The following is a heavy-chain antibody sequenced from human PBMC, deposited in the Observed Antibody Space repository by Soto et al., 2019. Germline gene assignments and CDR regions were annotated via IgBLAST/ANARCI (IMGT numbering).Heavy chain of an antibody. CDR2: IYYSGSI. D-gene: IGHD2-8*01. CDR3: ARGRGNLRTNGVCPWFDP. J-gene: IGHJ5*02. V-gene: IGHV4-31*03. CDR1: GGSISSGGYY. Sequence: SETLSLTCTVSGGSISSGGYYWSWIRQHPGKGLEWIGYIYYSGSIYYNPSLKSRVTISVDTSKNQFSLKLSSVTAADTAVYYCARGRGNLRTNGVCPWFDPWGQGTLVTVSS.